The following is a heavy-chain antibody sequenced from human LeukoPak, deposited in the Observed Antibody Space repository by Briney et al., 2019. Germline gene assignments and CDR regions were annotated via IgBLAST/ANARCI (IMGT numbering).Heavy chain of an antibody. V-gene: IGHV3-23*01. CDR1: RFSLGNFV. J-gene: IGHJ4*02. CDR3: AKEGSVRSSYVDY. D-gene: IGHD5-18*01. Sequence: GESLRLSCAPSRFSLGNFVMTWVRQAPGKGLEWVATIGKNQYYADSVKGRFTISRDNSKNTLYLQMNSLRAEDTAVYYCAKEGSVRSSYVDYWGQGTLVTVSS. CDR2: IGKNQ.